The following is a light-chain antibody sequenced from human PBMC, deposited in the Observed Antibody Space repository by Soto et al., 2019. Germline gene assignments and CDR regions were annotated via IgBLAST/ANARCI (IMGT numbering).Light chain of an antibody. CDR1: QSVSSN. Sequence: GMTASPATLSVSPGERATLSCRASQSVSSNLAWYQQRPGQAPRLLIYGASTRATGIPARFSGSGSGTEFTLTITSLQSEDFALYHCQQYHIWPPITFGQGTRLEIK. CDR2: GAS. CDR3: QQYHIWPPIT. V-gene: IGKV3-15*01. J-gene: IGKJ5*01.